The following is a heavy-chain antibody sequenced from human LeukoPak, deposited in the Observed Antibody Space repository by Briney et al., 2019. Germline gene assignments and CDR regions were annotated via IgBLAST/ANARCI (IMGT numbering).Heavy chain of an antibody. CDR2: ISYDGSSK. CDR3: AGGDYVDY. D-gene: IGHD2-21*01. Sequence: GRSLRLSCAASGFTFSSYAMHWVRQAPGKGLEWVAVISYDGSSKYYADSVKGRFTISRDNSKNTLYLQMNSLRAEDTAVYYCAGGDYVDYWGRGTLVTVSS. CDR1: GFTFSSYA. J-gene: IGHJ4*02. V-gene: IGHV3-30*04.